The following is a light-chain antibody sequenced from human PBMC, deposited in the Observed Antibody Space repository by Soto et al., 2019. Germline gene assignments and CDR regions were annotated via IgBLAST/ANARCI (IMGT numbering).Light chain of an antibody. CDR2: EVT. CDR3: SSYSATNTYV. V-gene: IGLV2-14*01. CDR1: SSDVGDYNY. Sequence: QSALTQPASVSGSPGQSITISCTGTSSDVGDYNYVSWYQQHPGKAPKLMIYEVTNRPSGVSNRFPGSKSGNTASLTISGLQAEDEADYYCSSYSATNTYVFGTGTKVTVL. J-gene: IGLJ1*01.